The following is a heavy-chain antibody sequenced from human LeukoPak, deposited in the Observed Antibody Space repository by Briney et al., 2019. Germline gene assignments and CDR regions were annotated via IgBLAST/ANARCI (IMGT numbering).Heavy chain of an antibody. D-gene: IGHD3-3*01. Sequence: GGSLRLSCAASGFTFSDYYMSWIRQAPGKGLEWVGRIKSKTDGGTTDYAAPVKGRFTISRDDSKNTLYLQMNSLKTEDTAVYYCTKLHDFWSGYFAAHAFDIWGQGTMVTVSS. J-gene: IGHJ3*02. V-gene: IGHV3-15*01. CDR1: GFTFSDYY. CDR2: IKSKTDGGTT. CDR3: TKLHDFWSGYFAAHAFDI.